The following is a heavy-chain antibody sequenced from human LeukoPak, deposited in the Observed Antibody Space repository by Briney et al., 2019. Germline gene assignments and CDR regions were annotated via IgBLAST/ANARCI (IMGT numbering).Heavy chain of an antibody. CDR1: GYTFTAYY. V-gene: IGHV1-2*02. D-gene: IGHD6-13*01. CDR3: ARVADIAPAGTFVF. CDR2: INPDSGAT. J-gene: IGHJ4*02. Sequence: ASVKVSCKASGYTFTAYYIHWVRQAPGQRLEWMGWINPDSGATNYAQKFQGRVTMTSDTSISTAYMEVSSLRSDDTAVYYCARVADIAPAGTFVFWGQGTLVTVSS.